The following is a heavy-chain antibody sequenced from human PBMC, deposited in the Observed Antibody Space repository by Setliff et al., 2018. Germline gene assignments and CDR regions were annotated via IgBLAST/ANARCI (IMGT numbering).Heavy chain of an antibody. V-gene: IGHV4-61*09. CDR2: IYVSVTT. CDR3: ASAVPYSTRWYAVGAFDL. Sequence: PSETLSLTCTVSGGSISRGGYYWSWIRQPAGKGLEWIGHIYVSVTTNYNPSLKSRVTTSVDTSKNQFPLKLSSVTAADPAVYYCASAVPYSTRWYAVGAFDLWGNGPMVTVS. J-gene: IGHJ3*01. CDR1: GGSISRGGYY. D-gene: IGHD6-13*01.